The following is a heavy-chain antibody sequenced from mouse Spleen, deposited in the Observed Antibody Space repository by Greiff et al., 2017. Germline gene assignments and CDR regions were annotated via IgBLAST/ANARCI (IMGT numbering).Heavy chain of an antibody. CDR3: ARQGGSYYFDY. Sequence: EVKLVESEGGLVQPGSSMKLSCTASGFTFSDYYMAWVRQVPEKGLEWVANINYDGSSTYYLDSLKSRFIISRHNAKNILYLQMSSLKSEDTATYYCARQGGSYYFDYWGQGTTLTVSS. CDR1: GFTFSDYY. CDR2: INYDGSST. D-gene: IGHD3-3*01. J-gene: IGHJ2*01. V-gene: IGHV5-16*01.